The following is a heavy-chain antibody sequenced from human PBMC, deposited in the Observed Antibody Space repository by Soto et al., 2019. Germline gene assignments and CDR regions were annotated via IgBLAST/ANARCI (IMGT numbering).Heavy chain of an antibody. CDR1: GGSITTGGSY. D-gene: IGHD3-22*01. CDR2: IYHSGDT. Sequence: ETLSLTCTVSGGSITTGGSYWSWIRQHPGKGLEWIGNIYHSGDTYYNPSLKSRVTISVDTSKNQFSLKLSSVTAADTAVYYCARQRRYYYDSSGYPDYWGQGTLVTVSS. CDR3: ARQRRYYYDSSGYPDY. V-gene: IGHV4-39*01. J-gene: IGHJ4*02.